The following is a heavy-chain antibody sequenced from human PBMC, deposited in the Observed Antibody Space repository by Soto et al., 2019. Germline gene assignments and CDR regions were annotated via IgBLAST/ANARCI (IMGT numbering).Heavy chain of an antibody. CDR3: ARAPRDCSGASCYSPTLLGYYYGMDV. D-gene: IGHD2-15*01. CDR1: GGSLSNYA. J-gene: IGHJ6*02. V-gene: IGHV1-69*06. CDR2: IIPIFGTP. Sequence: QVQLVQSGAEVKKPGSSVKVSCKASGGSLSNYAIVGVRRAPGQGLECMGGIIPIFGTPTYSQKFQGRVTITADKSTRTAYMELSSLRSEDTAVYYCARAPRDCSGASCYSPTLLGYYYGMDVWGQGTTVIVSS.